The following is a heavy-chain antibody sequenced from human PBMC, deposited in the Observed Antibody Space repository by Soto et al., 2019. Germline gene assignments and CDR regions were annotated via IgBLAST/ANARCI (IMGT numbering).Heavy chain of an antibody. CDR2: IYYSGST. J-gene: IGHJ5*02. Sequence: SETLSLTCTVSGGSISSYYWSWIRQPPGKGLEWIGYIYYSGSTNYNPSLKSRVTISVDTSKNQFSLKLSSVTAADTAVYYCARDRLSWFDPWGQGTLVT. V-gene: IGHV4-59*01. CDR1: GGSISSYY. D-gene: IGHD6-6*01. CDR3: ARDRLSWFDP.